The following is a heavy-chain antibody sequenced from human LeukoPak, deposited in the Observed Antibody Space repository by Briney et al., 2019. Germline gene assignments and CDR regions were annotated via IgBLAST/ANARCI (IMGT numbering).Heavy chain of an antibody. Sequence: GGSLRLSCAASGFDVTSKYTTWVRQTPEKGLDWVSVIYNAASTLYAASVKGRFTISRDKSKNTLYLEMNSLRAEDTAVYYCARGDGYYYGSGSYCDFWGQGTLVTVSS. CDR1: GFDVTSKY. V-gene: IGHV3-66*01. CDR2: IYNAAST. J-gene: IGHJ4*02. CDR3: ARGDGYYYGSGSYCDF. D-gene: IGHD3-10*01.